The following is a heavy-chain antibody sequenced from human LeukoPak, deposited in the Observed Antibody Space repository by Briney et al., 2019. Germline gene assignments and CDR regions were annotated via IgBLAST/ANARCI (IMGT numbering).Heavy chain of an antibody. CDR2: ISGSGGST. J-gene: IGHJ6*04. V-gene: IGHV3-23*01. D-gene: IGHD6-19*01. Sequence: GGSLRLSCAASGFTFSSYAMSWVRQAPGRGLEWVSAISGSGGSTYYADSVKGRFTISRDNSKNTLYLQMNSLRAEDTAVYYCAKDRGGGSGWPYYYYYYGMDVWGKGTTVTVSS. CDR3: AKDRGGGSGWPYYYYYYGMDV. CDR1: GFTFSSYA.